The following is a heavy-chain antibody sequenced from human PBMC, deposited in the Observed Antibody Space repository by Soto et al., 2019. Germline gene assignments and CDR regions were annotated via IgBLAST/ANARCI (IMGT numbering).Heavy chain of an antibody. D-gene: IGHD3-3*01. V-gene: IGHV3-30*18. J-gene: IGHJ6*02. CDR3: AKDIAVDYDFRSGWRYGMDV. CDR1: GFTFSSYG. Sequence: PGGSLRLSXAASGFTFSSYGMHWVRQAPGKGLEWVAVISYDGSNKYYADSVKGRFTISRDNSKNTLYLQMNSLRAEDTAVYYCAKDIAVDYDFRSGWRYGMDVWGQGTTVTVSS. CDR2: ISYDGSNK.